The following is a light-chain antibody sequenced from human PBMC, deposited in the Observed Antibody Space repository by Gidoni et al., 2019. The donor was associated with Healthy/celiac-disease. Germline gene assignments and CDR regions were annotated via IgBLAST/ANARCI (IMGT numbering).Light chain of an antibody. CDR1: QSVSSRY. CDR3: QQYGGSPMYS. J-gene: IGKJ2*03. CDR2: GAS. Sequence: EIVLTQSPGTLSLSPGERATLSCRASQSVSSRYLAWYQQKPGQAPRLLIFGASSRATGIPDRFSGSGSATDFTLTISRLEPEDCAVYYCQQYGGSPMYSFXXXTKLEIK. V-gene: IGKV3-20*01.